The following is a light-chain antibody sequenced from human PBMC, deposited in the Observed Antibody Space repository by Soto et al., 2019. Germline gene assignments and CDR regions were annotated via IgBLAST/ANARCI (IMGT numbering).Light chain of an antibody. CDR1: SSDIGDYNY. Sequence: QSALTQPASVSGSPGQSIAISCTGTSSDIGDYNYVSWYQQHPGKAPKLMIYEVSTRPSGVSNRFSGSKSGNTASLTISGLQADDEADYYCSSFTSSSTLVFGGGTKVTVL. V-gene: IGLV2-14*01. CDR2: EVS. CDR3: SSFTSSSTLV. J-gene: IGLJ3*02.